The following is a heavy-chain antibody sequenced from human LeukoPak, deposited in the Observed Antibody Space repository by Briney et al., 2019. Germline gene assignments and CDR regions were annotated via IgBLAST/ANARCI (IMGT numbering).Heavy chain of an antibody. CDR3: AKVPAPLDRGYSYRPYYFDY. CDR2: ISGSGGST. CDR1: GFTFSSYA. D-gene: IGHD5-18*01. J-gene: IGHJ4*02. V-gene: IGHV3-23*01. Sequence: PGGSLRLSCAASGFTFSSYAMSWVRQAPGKGLEWVSAISGSGGSTYYADSVKGRFTISRDNSKNTLYLQMNSLRAEDTAVYYCAKVPAPLDRGYSYRPYYFDYWGQGTLVTVSS.